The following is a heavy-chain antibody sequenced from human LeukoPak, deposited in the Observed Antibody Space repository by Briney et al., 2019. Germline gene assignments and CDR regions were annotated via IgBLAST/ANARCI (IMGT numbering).Heavy chain of an antibody. J-gene: IGHJ6*03. CDR1: GFTFSSYG. CDR3: AKELRGPYGDYISHYYYYMDV. V-gene: IGHV3-30*18. Sequence: PGGSLRLSCAASGFTFSSYGMHWVRQAPGKGLEWVAVISYDGSNKYYADSVKGRFTSSRDNSKNTLYLQMNSLRAEDTAVYYCAKELRGPYGDYISHYYYYMDVWGKGTTVTVSS. CDR2: ISYDGSNK. D-gene: IGHD4-17*01.